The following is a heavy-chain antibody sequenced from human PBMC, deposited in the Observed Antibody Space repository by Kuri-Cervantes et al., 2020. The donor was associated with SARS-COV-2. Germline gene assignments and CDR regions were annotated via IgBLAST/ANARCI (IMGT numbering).Heavy chain of an antibody. V-gene: IGHV1-69*13. CDR3: ARGIGAPPVTGDRFDY. D-gene: IGHD7-27*01. J-gene: IGHJ4*02. Sequence: SVKVSCKASGGTFSSYAISWVRQAPGQGLEWMGGIIPIFGTANYAQKFQGRVTITADESTSTAYMELSSLRSEDTAVYYCARGIGAPPVTGDRFDYWGQGTLVTVSS. CDR1: GGTFSSYA. CDR2: IIPIFGTA.